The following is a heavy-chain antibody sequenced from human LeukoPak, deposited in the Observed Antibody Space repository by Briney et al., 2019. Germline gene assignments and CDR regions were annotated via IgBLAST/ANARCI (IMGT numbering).Heavy chain of an antibody. CDR3: ARDPSGYYRGDYYYYYMDV. V-gene: IGHV1-46*01. CDR2: INPSGGST. J-gene: IGHJ6*03. CDR1: GYTFTSYY. Sequence: ASVKVSCKASGYTFTSYYMHWVRQAPGQGLEWMGIINPSGGSTSYAQKFQGRVTMTRDTSTSTVYMELSSLRSEDTAVYYCARDPSGYYRGDYYYYYMDVWGKGTTVTVSS. D-gene: IGHD3-3*01.